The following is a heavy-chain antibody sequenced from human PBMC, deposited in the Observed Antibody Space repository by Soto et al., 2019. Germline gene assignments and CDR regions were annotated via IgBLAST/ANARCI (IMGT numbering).Heavy chain of an antibody. CDR3: ARAITTVTTFDY. V-gene: IGHV4-30-2*01. J-gene: IGHJ4*02. D-gene: IGHD4-17*01. CDR1: GGSISSGGYS. CDR2: IYHSGST. Sequence: QLQLQESGSGLVKPSQTLSLTCAVSGGSISSGGYSWSWIRQPPGKGLECIGYIYHSGSTYYNPSLKSPVTISVDRSKNQFSLKLSSVTAADTAVSYCARAITTVTTFDYWGQGTLVTVSS.